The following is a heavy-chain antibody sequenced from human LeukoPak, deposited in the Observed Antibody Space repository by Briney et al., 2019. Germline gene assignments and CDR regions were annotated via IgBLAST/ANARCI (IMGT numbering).Heavy chain of an antibody. J-gene: IGHJ3*02. D-gene: IGHD5-24*01. CDR1: GFTFSSYA. Sequence: GGSLRLSCAASGFTFSSYAMSWVRQAPGKGLEWVSHISGGGDRTYFADSVKGRFTMSRDNSKKTLYLQMNSLRAEDTAVYYCAKDSVARNGVYDAFDIWGQGTVVSVSS. CDR2: ISGGGDRT. V-gene: IGHV3-23*01. CDR3: AKDSVARNGVYDAFDI.